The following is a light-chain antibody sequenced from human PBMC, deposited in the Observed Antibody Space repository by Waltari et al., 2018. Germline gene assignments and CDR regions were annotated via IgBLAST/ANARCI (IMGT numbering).Light chain of an antibody. CDR1: ESVSNN. V-gene: IGKV3-15*01. CDR2: SAS. CDR3: QQYNNWPPLT. Sequence: EVVMTQSPATLSVSPGESATLSCTANESVSNNLAWYQQKPGQAPRLLIYSASSRATGIPARFSGSGSGTEFTLTISSLQSEDFATYYCQQYNNWPPLTFGGGTKVQIK. J-gene: IGKJ4*01.